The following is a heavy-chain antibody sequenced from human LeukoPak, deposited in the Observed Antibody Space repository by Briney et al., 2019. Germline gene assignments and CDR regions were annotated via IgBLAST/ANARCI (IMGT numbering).Heavy chain of an antibody. CDR3: ARGGDYGDYTPGVDY. Sequence: ASVKVSCKASGYTFTSYGISWVRQAPGQGLEWMGRIIPILGIANYAQKFQGRVTITADKSTSTAYMELSSLRSEDTAVYYCARGGDYGDYTPGVDYWGQGTLVTVSS. CDR2: IIPILGIA. D-gene: IGHD4-17*01. CDR1: GYTFTSYG. V-gene: IGHV1-69*04. J-gene: IGHJ4*02.